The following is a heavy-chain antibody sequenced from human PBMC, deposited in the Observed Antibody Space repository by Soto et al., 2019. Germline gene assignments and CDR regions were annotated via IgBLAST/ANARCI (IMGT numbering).Heavy chain of an antibody. J-gene: IGHJ5*02. CDR3: ARTLFMYYDILTGDWFDP. D-gene: IGHD3-9*01. V-gene: IGHV1-69*02. CDR2: IIPILGIA. Sequence: QVRLVQSGAEVKKPGSSVKVSCKASGGTFSSYTISWVRQAPGQGLEWMGRIIPILGIANYAQKFQGRVTITADKSTSTAYMELSSLRSEDTAVYYCARTLFMYYDILTGDWFDPWGQGTLVTVSS. CDR1: GGTFSSYT.